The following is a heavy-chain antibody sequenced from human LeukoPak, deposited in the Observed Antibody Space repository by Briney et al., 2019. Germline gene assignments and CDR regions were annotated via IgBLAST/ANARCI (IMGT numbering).Heavy chain of an antibody. CDR1: DDSIKNYF. CDR2: VFYSGST. Sequence: SETLSLTCTVSDDSIKNYFWTWIRQSPGKGLEWIGYVFYSGSTSYNPSFKSRVTMSVDPSKNQFSLKLTSVTVADTATYYCVRQGTNSGYYLLDYWGQGHLVIVSS. CDR3: VRQGTNSGYYLLDY. D-gene: IGHD3-22*01. V-gene: IGHV4-59*08. J-gene: IGHJ4*02.